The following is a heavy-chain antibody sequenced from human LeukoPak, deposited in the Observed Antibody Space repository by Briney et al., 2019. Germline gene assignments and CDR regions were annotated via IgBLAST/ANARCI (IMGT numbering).Heavy chain of an antibody. Sequence: SETLSLTCTVSGGSISSNVYYWGWIRQPRGKGLDWSASFFYGGNTYNNPSPERRLTITEETAKNTFSLTLTSVTAADTAVYYSARQYYHDSSGYSLAYTYYYYYYMDVWGKGTTVTVSS. CDR1: GGSISSNVYY. D-gene: IGHD3-22*01. J-gene: IGHJ6*03. V-gene: IGHV4-39*01. CDR3: ARQYYHDSSGYSLAYTYYYYYYMDV. CDR2: FFYGGNT.